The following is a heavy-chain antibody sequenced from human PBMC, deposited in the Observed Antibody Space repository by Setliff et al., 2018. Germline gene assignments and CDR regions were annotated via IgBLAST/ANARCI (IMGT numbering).Heavy chain of an antibody. D-gene: IGHD6-13*01. CDR2: IYSGGDT. J-gene: IGHJ6*02. CDR3: ARDSGQAAAGLAYYYGMDV. CDR1: GFTVSSDY. V-gene: IGHV3-66*02. Sequence: SLRLSCAASGFTVSSDYMSWFRQAPGKGLEWVSVIYSGGDTYYADSVKGRFTIYRDNSKNTLYLQMNSLRLEDTAIYYCARDSGQAAAGLAYYYGMDVWGQGTTVTVSS.